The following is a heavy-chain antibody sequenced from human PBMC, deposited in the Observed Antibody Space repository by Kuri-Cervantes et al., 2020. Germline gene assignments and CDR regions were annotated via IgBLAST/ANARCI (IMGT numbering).Heavy chain of an antibody. CDR3: ADSSMRGGFDP. J-gene: IGHJ5*02. V-gene: IGHV1-58*01. CDR1: EFTFTHSA. CDR2: IVVGSGNT. D-gene: IGHD2-8*01. Sequence: SVKVSCKASEFTFTHSAVQWVRQARGQRLEWIGCIVVGSGNTNYAQKFQDRVTITRDMSTNTAYMEMSSLRSEDTAVYYCADSSMRGGFDPWGQGTLVTVSS.